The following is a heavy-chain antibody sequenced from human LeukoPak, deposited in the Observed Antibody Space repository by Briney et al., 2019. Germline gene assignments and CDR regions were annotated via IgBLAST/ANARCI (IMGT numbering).Heavy chain of an antibody. V-gene: IGHV4-4*09. Sequence: SETLSLTCTVSGGSISSYYWSWIRQPPGRGLEWIGYIYTSGSTNYNPSLKSRVTISVDTSKNQFSLKLSSVTAADTAVYYCARQRGYPYYDILTGSSGNWFDPWGQGTLVTVSS. J-gene: IGHJ5*02. CDR2: IYTSGST. D-gene: IGHD3-9*01. CDR3: ARQRGYPYYDILTGSSGNWFDP. CDR1: GGSISSYY.